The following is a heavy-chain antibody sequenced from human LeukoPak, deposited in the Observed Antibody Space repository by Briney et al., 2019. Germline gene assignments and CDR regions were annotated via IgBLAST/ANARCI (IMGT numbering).Heavy chain of an antibody. CDR1: GYTFTGYY. J-gene: IGHJ4*02. CDR3: ARDFDYYDSSGYLFY. V-gene: IGHV1-2*02. CDR2: INPNSGGT. D-gene: IGHD3-22*01. Sequence: ASVKVSCKASGYTFTGYYMHWVRQAPGQGLEWMGWINPNSGGTNYAQKFQGRVTMTRDTSISTAYMELSRLRSEDTAVYYCARDFDYYDSSGYLFYWGQGTLVTVSS.